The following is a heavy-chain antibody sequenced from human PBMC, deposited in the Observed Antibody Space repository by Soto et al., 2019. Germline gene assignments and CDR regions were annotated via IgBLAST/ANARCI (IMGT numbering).Heavy chain of an antibody. CDR3: ARLGSYRGY. D-gene: IGHD1-26*01. CDR2: INHSGST. J-gene: IGHJ4*02. V-gene: IGHV4-34*01. Sequence: PSETLSLTCAVYGGSFSGYYWSWIRQPPGKGLEWIGEINHSGSTNYNPSLKSRVTISVDTSKNQFSLKLSSVTAADTAVYYCARLGSYRGYWGQGTLVTVSS. CDR1: GGSFSGYY.